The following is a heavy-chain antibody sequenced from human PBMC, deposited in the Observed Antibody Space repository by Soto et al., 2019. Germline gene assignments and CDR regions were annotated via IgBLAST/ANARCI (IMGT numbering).Heavy chain of an antibody. Sequence: SVKVSCKASGVTFSSYTISWVRQAPGQGLEWMGRIIPILGIANYAQKFQGRVTITADKSTSTAYMELSSLRSEDTAVYYCARDGQGGRCSSTSCYRGYYYYGMDVWGQGTTVTVTS. CDR2: IIPILGIA. D-gene: IGHD2-2*01. CDR3: ARDGQGGRCSSTSCYRGYYYYGMDV. CDR1: GVTFSSYT. V-gene: IGHV1-69*04. J-gene: IGHJ6*02.